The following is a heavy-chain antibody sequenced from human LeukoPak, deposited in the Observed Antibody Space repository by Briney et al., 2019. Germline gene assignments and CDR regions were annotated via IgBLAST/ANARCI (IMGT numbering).Heavy chain of an antibody. D-gene: IGHD6-19*01. CDR1: GLTFSSYS. Sequence: GGSLRLSCAASGLTFSSYSMNWVRQAPGKGLEWVSYISSHKTYIYYADSVKDRFTISRDNAKSSLYLQMNSLRAEDTAVYYCAGIGVAGQFDYWGQGTLVTVSS. J-gene: IGHJ4*02. CDR2: ISSHKTYI. CDR3: AGIGVAGQFDY. V-gene: IGHV3-21*01.